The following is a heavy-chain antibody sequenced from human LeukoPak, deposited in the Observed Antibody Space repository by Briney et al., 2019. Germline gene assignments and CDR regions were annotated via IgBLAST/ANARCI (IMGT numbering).Heavy chain of an antibody. CDR2: INPGSGVT. Sequence: SVKVSCKTSGYTFTAYDMHWVRQAPGQALEWMGWINPGSGVTRYAQNFQGRVTITRDTSITTAYMDLSSLKSDDTAVYYYAKDNYPYGSFDFWGQGALVTVSS. J-gene: IGHJ4*02. V-gene: IGHV1-2*02. CDR1: GYTFTAYD. D-gene: IGHD4-11*01. CDR3: AKDNYPYGSFDF.